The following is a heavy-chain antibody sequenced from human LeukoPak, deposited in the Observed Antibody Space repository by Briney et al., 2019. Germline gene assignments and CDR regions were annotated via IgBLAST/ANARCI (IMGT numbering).Heavy chain of an antibody. CDR2: INPNSGGT. D-gene: IGHD1-26*01. Sequence: ASVKVSYKASGYTFTGYIMNWVRQAPGQRPEWMGWINPNSGGTTYAQKFQGRVTMTRDTSISTAYMELSRLRSDDTAVYYCARDDYSVSYRLFDYWGLGTLVTVSP. CDR3: ARDDYSVSYRLFDY. V-gene: IGHV1-2*02. CDR1: GYTFTGYI. J-gene: IGHJ4*02.